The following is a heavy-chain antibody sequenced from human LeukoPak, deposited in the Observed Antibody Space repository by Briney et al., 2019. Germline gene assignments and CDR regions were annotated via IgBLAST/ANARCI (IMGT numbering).Heavy chain of an antibody. CDR3: ARDSYGDYVLGAFDI. Sequence: GGSLRLSCAASGFTFSSYWMSWVRQAPGKGLEWVANIKQDGSEKYYVDSVKGRFTISRDNAKNSLYLQMNSLRAEDTAVYYCARDSYGDYVLGAFDIWGQGTMVTVSP. J-gene: IGHJ3*02. V-gene: IGHV3-7*01. CDR1: GFTFSSYW. CDR2: IKQDGSEK. D-gene: IGHD4-17*01.